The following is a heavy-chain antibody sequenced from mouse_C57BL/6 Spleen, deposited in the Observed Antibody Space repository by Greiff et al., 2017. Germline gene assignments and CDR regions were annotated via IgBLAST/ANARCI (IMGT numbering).Heavy chain of an antibody. CDR2: IYTGDGDT. J-gene: IGHJ2*01. CDR3: ARSKFLDY. V-gene: IGHV1-82*01. Sequence: QVQLKESGPELVKPGASVKISCKASGYAFSSSWMNWVKQRPGKGLEWIGRIYTGDGDTNYNGTFKGKATLTADKSSSTAYMQRSSLTSEDSAVYFCARSKFLDYWGQGTTLTVSS. CDR1: GYAFSSSW.